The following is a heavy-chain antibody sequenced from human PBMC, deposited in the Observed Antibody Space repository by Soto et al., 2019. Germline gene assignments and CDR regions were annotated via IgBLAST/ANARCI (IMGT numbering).Heavy chain of an antibody. D-gene: IGHD2-15*01. CDR2: ISAYSGNT. CDR3: ARGYCSGGSCYSDFDY. J-gene: IGHJ4*02. V-gene: IGHV1-18*01. Sequence: ASVKVSCKASGYTFTSYGISWVRQAPGQGLEWMGWISAYSGNTNYAQKLQGRVTMTTDTSTSTAYMELRSLRSDDTAVYYCARGYCSGGSCYSDFDYWGQGTLVTVSS. CDR1: GYTFTSYG.